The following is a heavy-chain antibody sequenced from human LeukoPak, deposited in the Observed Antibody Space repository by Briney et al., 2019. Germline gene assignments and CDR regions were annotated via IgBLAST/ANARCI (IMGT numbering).Heavy chain of an antibody. D-gene: IGHD3-10*01. CDR2: TSSDLNVK. V-gene: IGHV3-30-3*01. CDR1: GFTFRNYV. CDR3: AREGYYGSGSPPSLYFAY. Sequence: GGSLRLSCAASGFTFRNYVIHWVRQAPGKGLEWVAVTSSDLNVKLYADSVKGRFTISRDNSRSTLYLQMDSLRPEDTAIYYCAREGYYGSGSPPSLYFAYWGQGTLVTVSS. J-gene: IGHJ4*02.